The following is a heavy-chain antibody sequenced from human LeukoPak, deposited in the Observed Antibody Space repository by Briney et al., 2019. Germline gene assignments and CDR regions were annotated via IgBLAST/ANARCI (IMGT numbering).Heavy chain of an antibody. CDR2: INPNSGGT. J-gene: IGHJ6*02. D-gene: IGHD2-2*01. Sequence: ASVKVSCKASGYTFTGYYMHWVRQAPGQGLEWMGWINPNSGGTNYAQKFQGRVTMTRDTSINTAYMELSGLRSDDTVVYYCAKRYCSSTSCPIYGMDVWGQGTTVTVSS. CDR3: AKRYCSSTSCPIYGMDV. V-gene: IGHV1-2*02. CDR1: GYTFTGYY.